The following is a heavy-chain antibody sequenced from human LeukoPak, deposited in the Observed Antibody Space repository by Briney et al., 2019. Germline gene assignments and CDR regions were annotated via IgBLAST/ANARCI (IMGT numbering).Heavy chain of an antibody. D-gene: IGHD2-2*01. V-gene: IGHV3-73*01. CDR2: IRGAGYSDAP. CDR3: TVPASGGNWFDP. CDR1: RFSFSGSA. J-gene: IGHJ5*02. Sequence: PGGSLRLSCAASRFSFSGSAIHWVRQAPGKGLEWVGRIRGAGYSDAPAYVASVRGRFTISRDDSKSTAYLQMNSLKAEDTAVYYCTVPASGGNWFDPWGPGTLVTVSS.